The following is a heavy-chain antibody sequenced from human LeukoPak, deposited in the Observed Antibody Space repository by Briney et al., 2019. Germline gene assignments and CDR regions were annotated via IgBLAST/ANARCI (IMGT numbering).Heavy chain of an antibody. V-gene: IGHV4-34*01. CDR2: INHSGST. D-gene: IGHD4-17*01. CDR3: ARARVTTVTTGPPFDY. J-gene: IGHJ4*02. Sequence: SETLSLTCAVYGVSFSGYYWSWIRQPPGKGLEWIGEINHSGSTNYNPSLKSRVTISVDTSKNQFSLKLSSVTAADTAVYYCARARVTTVTTGPPFDYWGQGTLVTVSS. CDR1: GVSFSGYY.